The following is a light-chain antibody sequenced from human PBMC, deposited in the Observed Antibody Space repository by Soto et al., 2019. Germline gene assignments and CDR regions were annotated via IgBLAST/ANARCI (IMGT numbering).Light chain of an antibody. V-gene: IGLV2-14*01. CDR2: EVN. Sequence: QSALTQPASVSGSPGQSITISCNGTRSDVGAYNFVSWYQQYPGKAPKVMIYEVNNRPSGVSNRFSGSKSGNTASLTISGLKAEDEDEYYCSSFTISSKYVCGSGTKVTVL. CDR1: RSDVGAYNF. CDR3: SSFTISSKYV. J-gene: IGLJ1*01.